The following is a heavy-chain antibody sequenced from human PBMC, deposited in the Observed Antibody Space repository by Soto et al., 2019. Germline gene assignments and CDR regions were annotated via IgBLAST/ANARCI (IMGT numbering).Heavy chain of an antibody. CDR2: IYHSGST. CDR3: ARQGGYNLVYFDY. J-gene: IGHJ4*02. Sequence: PSETLSLTCAVSGYSISSGYYWGWIRQPPGKGLEWIGSIYHSGSTYYNPSLKSRVTISVDTSKNQFSLKLSSVTAADTAVYYCARQGGYNLVYFDYWGQGTLVTVSS. CDR1: GYSISSGYY. V-gene: IGHV4-38-2*01. D-gene: IGHD5-12*01.